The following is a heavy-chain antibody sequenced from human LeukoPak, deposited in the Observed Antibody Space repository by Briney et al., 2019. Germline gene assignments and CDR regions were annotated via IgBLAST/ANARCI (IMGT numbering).Heavy chain of an antibody. V-gene: IGHV3-23*01. CDR1: GFTFSSYA. J-gene: IGHJ4*02. D-gene: IGHD3-3*01. CDR3: ARGGDFWSGSHTTEDY. Sequence: PGGSLRLSCAASGFTFSSYAMSWVRQAPGKGLEWVSAISGSGGSTYYADSVKGRFTISRDNAKNSLYLQMNSLRAEDTAVYYCARGGDFWSGSHTTEDYWGQGTLVTVSS. CDR2: ISGSGGST.